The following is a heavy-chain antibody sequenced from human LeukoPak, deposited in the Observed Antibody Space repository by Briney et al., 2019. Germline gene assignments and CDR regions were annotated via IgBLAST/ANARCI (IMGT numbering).Heavy chain of an antibody. CDR3: ARGRAAKRYSGYGSVEYYYYMDV. CDR1: GFTFSSYG. V-gene: IGHV3-30*02. Sequence: GGSLRLSCAASGFTFSSYGMHWVRQAPGKGLEWVAFIRYDGSNKYYADSVKGRFTISRDNSKNTLYLQMNSLRAEDTAVYYCARGRAAKRYSGYGSVEYYYYMDVWGKGTTVTISS. CDR2: IRYDGSNK. J-gene: IGHJ6*03. D-gene: IGHD5-12*01.